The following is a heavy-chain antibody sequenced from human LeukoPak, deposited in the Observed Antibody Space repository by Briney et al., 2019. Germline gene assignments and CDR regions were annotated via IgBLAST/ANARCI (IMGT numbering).Heavy chain of an antibody. CDR3: ARVQIYFDTWAQDNFYYMDV. CDR1: GFTFTTYG. CDR2: IGASGDTT. D-gene: IGHD3-22*01. Sequence: SGGSLRLSCSASGFTFTTYGMSWVRQAPGKGLEWVSAIGASGDTTYYADSVKGRFTVSRDNSKNTVLLQMYSLRTEDTAVYYCARVQIYFDTWAQDNFYYMDVWGKGTAVT. V-gene: IGHV3-23*01. J-gene: IGHJ6*03.